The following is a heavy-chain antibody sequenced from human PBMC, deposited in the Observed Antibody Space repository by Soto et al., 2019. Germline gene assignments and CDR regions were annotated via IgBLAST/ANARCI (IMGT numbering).Heavy chain of an antibody. Sequence: QVPLVQSGAEVKKPGASVKVSCKASGYTFTSYGISWVRQAPGQGLEWMGWISAYNGNTNYAQKLQGRVTMTTGTSTCTAYIKVRSLRSDDTAGYFCAGGGEAKAATVTMPFDYLGQGTLVTVSS. CDR3: AGGGEAKAATVTMPFDY. CDR1: GYTFTSYG. CDR2: ISAYNGNT. J-gene: IGHJ4*02. V-gene: IGHV1-18*04. D-gene: IGHD2-15*01.